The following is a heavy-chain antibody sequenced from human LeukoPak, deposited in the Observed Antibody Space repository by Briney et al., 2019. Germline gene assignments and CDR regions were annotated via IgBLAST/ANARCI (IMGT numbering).Heavy chain of an antibody. Sequence: ASVKVSCKASGYTFTSYGISWVRQAPGQGLEWMGWISAYNGNTNYAQKLQGRVTMTTDTSTSTAYMELRSLRSDDTAVYYCARSGLTLRLGTHSKPGGMDVWGQGTTVTVS. CDR2: ISAYNGNT. CDR3: ARSGLTLRLGTHSKPGGMDV. D-gene: IGHD3-16*01. J-gene: IGHJ6*02. CDR1: GYTFTSYG. V-gene: IGHV1-18*01.